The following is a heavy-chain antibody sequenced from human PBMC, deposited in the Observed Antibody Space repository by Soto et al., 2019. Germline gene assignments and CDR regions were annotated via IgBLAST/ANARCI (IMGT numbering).Heavy chain of an antibody. V-gene: IGHV3-23*01. CDR1: GFTFSNYA. Sequence: GGSLRLSCAASGFTFSNYAMSWVRQAPGKGLEWVSAISGSGGSTYYADSVKGRFTISRDNSKNTLYLQMNSLRAEDTAVYYCAKDLRQLVALPYYFDYWGQGTLVTVSS. J-gene: IGHJ4*02. CDR2: ISGSGGST. CDR3: AKDLRQLVALPYYFDY. D-gene: IGHD6-6*01.